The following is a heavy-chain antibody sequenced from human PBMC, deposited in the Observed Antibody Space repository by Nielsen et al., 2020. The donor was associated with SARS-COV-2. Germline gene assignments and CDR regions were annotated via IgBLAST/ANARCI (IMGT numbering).Heavy chain of an antibody. J-gene: IGHJ6*03. D-gene: IGHD3-10*01. CDR2: IYYSGST. Sequence: RQAPGKGLEWIGYIYYSGSTNYNPSLKSRVTISVDTSKNQFSLKLSSVTAADTAVYYCAREGGSGSYYYYYYMDVWGKGTTVTVSS. V-gene: IGHV4-61*06. CDR3: AREGGSGSYYYYYYMDV.